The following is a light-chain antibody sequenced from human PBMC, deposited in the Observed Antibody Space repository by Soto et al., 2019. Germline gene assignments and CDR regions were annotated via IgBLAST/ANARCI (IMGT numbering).Light chain of an antibody. CDR1: QSISSW. CDR3: QQYNSYSHT. CDR2: DAS. J-gene: IGKJ2*01. Sequence: DIQMTQSPSTLSASVGDRVTITCRASQSISSWLAWYQQKPGKAPKLLIYDASSLESGVPSRFSGSGSGTEFTLTISSLQPDDFATYYCQQYNSYSHTFGQGPKLDIK. V-gene: IGKV1-5*01.